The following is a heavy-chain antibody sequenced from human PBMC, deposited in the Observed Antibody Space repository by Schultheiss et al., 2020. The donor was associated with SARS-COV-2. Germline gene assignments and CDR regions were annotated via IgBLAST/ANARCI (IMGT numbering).Heavy chain of an antibody. Sequence: SVKVSCKASGGTFSSYAISWVRQAPGQGLEWMGGIIPIFGTANYAQKFQGRVTMTRDTSTSTVYMELSSLRSEDTAVYYCARGLAWFREFNWFDPWGQGTLVTVSS. CDR2: IIPIFGTA. CDR1: GGTFSSYA. CDR3: ARGLAWFREFNWFDP. V-gene: IGHV1-69*05. J-gene: IGHJ5*02. D-gene: IGHD3-10*01.